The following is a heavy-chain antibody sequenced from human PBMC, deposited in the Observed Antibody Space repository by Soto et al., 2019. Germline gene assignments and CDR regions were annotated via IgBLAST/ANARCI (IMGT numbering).Heavy chain of an antibody. V-gene: IGHV1-18*04. D-gene: IGHD3-10*01. Sequence: ASVKVSCKASGSTCTSYGISWVPMAPGQGLEGMGWISAYNGNTNYAQKLQCIVTMTTDTSTSTSYMVLRSLRSDDTAVYYCARHPHSGMEWWFDPWCQGTLVTVSS. CDR2: ISAYNGNT. CDR1: GSTCTSYG. CDR3: ARHPHSGMEWWFDP. J-gene: IGHJ5*02.